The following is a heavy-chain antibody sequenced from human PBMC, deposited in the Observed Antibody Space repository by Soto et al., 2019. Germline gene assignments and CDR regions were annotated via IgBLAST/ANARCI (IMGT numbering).Heavy chain of an antibody. J-gene: IGHJ5*02. CDR2: ISGSGGST. V-gene: IGHV3-23*01. CDR3: AKDQPNTYYYDSSGYPFDP. D-gene: IGHD3-22*01. CDR1: GFTFSSYA. Sequence: PGGSLRLSCAASGFTFSSYAMSWVRQAPGKGLEWVSAISGSGGSTYYADSVKGRFTISRDNSKNTLYLQMNSLRAEDTAVYYCAKDQPNTYYYDSSGYPFDPWGQGTLVTVSS.